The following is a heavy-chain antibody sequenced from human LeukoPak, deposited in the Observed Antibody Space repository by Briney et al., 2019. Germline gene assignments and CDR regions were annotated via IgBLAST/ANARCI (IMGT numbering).Heavy chain of an antibody. CDR1: GYTFTGDY. Sequence: VASVKVSCRASGYTFTGDYMQWVRQAPGQGLEWMGWINPNSGGTNYAQKFQGRVTMTRDTSIRTASIELNRLTSDDTAVYYCARGHFGTPSGGYSYYYMDVWGKGTTVTVSS. CDR2: INPNSGGT. J-gene: IGHJ6*03. CDR3: ARGHFGTPSGGYSYYYMDV. V-gene: IGHV1-2*02. D-gene: IGHD3-16*01.